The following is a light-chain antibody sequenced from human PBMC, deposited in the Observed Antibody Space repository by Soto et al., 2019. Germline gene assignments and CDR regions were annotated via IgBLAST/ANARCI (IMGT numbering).Light chain of an antibody. CDR3: QHYGTSAYT. V-gene: IGKV3-20*01. CDR2: GAS. Sequence: EIVLTQSPSTLSLSPGERATLSCRASQSVSSNYLAWYQQKPGQAPRLLIYGASSRANGIPDRFSGSVSGTDFTLTISRLEPEDCAVYYCQHYGTSAYTFGQGTTLEIK. CDR1: QSVSSNY. J-gene: IGKJ2*01.